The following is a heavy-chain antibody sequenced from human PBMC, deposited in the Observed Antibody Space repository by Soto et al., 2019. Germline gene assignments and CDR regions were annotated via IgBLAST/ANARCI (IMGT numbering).Heavy chain of an antibody. D-gene: IGHD1-26*01. CDR1: GFTFSSFC. V-gene: IGHV3-74*01. Sequence: ELQLVESGGGLVQPGGSLRISCAASGFTFSSFCMHWVRQAPGKGLVWVSRASPDGTSTSYSDSVKGRFTISRDNAKNTLYMQMNSLRAEDTAVYYCTQHGSGAYFLFDPWGQGTLVTVSS. CDR2: ASPDGTST. J-gene: IGHJ5*02. CDR3: TQHGSGAYFLFDP.